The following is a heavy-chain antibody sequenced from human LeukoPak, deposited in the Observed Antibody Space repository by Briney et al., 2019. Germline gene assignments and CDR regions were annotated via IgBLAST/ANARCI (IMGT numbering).Heavy chain of an antibody. J-gene: IGHJ4*02. CDR3: ARQSISGSSLSYFDY. V-gene: IGHV4-59*01. CDR2: IYDSGST. CDR1: GGSISSYY. Sequence: SETLSLTCTVSGGSISSYYWSWIRQPPGKGLEWIGNIYDSGSTNYNPSLKSRVTISVDTSKNQCSLKLSSVTAADTAVYYCARQSISGSSLSYFDYWGQGTPVDVSS. D-gene: IGHD3-22*01.